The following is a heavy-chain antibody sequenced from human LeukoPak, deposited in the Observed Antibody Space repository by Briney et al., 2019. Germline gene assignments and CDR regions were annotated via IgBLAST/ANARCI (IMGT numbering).Heavy chain of an antibody. CDR3: AKGIQQWSSYMDV. D-gene: IGHD5-18*01. Sequence: PGGSLRLSCAASGFTFSSYGMHWVRQAPGKGLEWVAVISYDGSNTYYADSVKGRFTISRDNSKNTLHLQMNSLRAEDTAVYYCAKGIQQWSSYMDVWGKGTTVTVSS. J-gene: IGHJ6*03. CDR1: GFTFSSYG. CDR2: ISYDGSNT. V-gene: IGHV3-30*18.